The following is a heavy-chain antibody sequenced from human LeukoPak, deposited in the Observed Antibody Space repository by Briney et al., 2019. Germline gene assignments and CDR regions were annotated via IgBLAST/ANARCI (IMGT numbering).Heavy chain of an antibody. D-gene: IGHD6-13*01. Sequence: PGGSLRLSCAASGFTFSLYWMNWVRRAPGKGLEWVANIKQDGSEKNYVDSVKGRFSISRDNSKNTLYLQMNSLRAEDTAVYSCARIGYSISWSGDYWGQGSLVTVSS. J-gene: IGHJ4*02. CDR3: ARIGYSISWSGDY. V-gene: IGHV3-7*01. CDR1: GFTFSLYW. CDR2: IKQDGSEK.